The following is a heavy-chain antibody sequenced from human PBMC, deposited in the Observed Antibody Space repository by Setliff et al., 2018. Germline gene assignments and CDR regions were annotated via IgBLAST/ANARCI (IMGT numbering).Heavy chain of an antibody. D-gene: IGHD3-3*01. Sequence: SETLSLTCAVSGYSISSGYYWAWIRQPPGKGLEWIGTIYYSGSTYYNPSLKSRVTISVDTSKNQFSLKLSSVTATDTAVYYCARLPSKRIHYNFWSGSYNWFDPWGQGTLVTVSS. J-gene: IGHJ5*02. CDR3: ARLPSKRIHYNFWSGSYNWFDP. CDR1: GYSISSGYY. CDR2: IYYSGST. V-gene: IGHV4-38-2*01.